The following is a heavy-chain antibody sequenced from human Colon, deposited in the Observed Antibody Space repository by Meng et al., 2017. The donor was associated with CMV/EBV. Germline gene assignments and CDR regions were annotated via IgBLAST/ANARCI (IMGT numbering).Heavy chain of an antibody. V-gene: IGHV3-23*01. CDR1: GFIFSNYG. Sequence: ASGFIFSNYGMTWVRQAPGKGLEWVSAISATGGSTYYADSVKGRFTVSRDNSKNTLYLQLNSLRAEDMAVYYCAKLSDFWSGYYDYWGQGTLVTVSS. CDR2: ISATGGST. D-gene: IGHD3-3*01. J-gene: IGHJ4*02. CDR3: AKLSDFWSGYYDY.